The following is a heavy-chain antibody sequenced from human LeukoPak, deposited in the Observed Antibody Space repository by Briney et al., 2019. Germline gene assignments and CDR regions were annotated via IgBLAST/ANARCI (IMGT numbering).Heavy chain of an antibody. CDR1: GGSISSYY. CDR3: ARVVGYCSSTSCYETVDY. CDR2: IYYSGST. V-gene: IGHV4-59*01. Sequence: SETLSLTCTVSGGSISSYYWSWIRQPPGKGLEWIRYIYYSGSTNYNPSLKSRVTISVDTSKNQFSLKLSSVTAADTAVYYCARVVGYCSSTSCYETVDYWGQGTLVTVSS. J-gene: IGHJ4*02. D-gene: IGHD2-2*01.